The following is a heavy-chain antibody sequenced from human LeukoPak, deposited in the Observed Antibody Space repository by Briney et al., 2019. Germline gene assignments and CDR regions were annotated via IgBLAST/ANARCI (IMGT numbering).Heavy chain of an antibody. V-gene: IGHV3-48*01. CDR3: AKGTLGSCSGAKCYEFDN. J-gene: IGHJ4*02. D-gene: IGHD2-8*02. CDR2: ISSSSSTI. Sequence: GGSLRLSCAASGFTFSSYSMNWVRQAPGKGLEWVSYISSSSSTIYYADSVRGRITISRDNSRNTLYLQMNSLRAEDSALYFCAKGTLGSCSGAKCYEFDNWGQGTLVTVSS. CDR1: GFTFSSYS.